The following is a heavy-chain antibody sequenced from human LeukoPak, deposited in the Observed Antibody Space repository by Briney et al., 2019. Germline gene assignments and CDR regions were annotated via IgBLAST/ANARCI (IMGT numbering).Heavy chain of an antibody. J-gene: IGHJ4*02. V-gene: IGHV3-48*03. D-gene: IGHD3-16*02. CDR2: ISSSGNTI. CDR3: ARGMADYVWGSYRYIGDY. Sequence: GGSLRLSCAASGFTFSTYEMNWVRQAPGKGLECVSYISSSGNTIYYADSVKGRFTISRDNAKNSLYLQMNSLRAEDTAVYYCARGMADYVWGSYRYIGDYWGQGTLVTVSS. CDR1: GFTFSTYE.